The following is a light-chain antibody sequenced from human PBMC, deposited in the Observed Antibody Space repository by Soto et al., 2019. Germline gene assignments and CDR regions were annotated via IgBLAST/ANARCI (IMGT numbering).Light chain of an antibody. CDR2: DDS. V-gene: IGLV2-14*03. CDR1: STDGGGYNY. CDR3: SSYTNSNPLV. J-gene: IGLJ3*02. Sequence: QSALTQPASVSGSPGQSITISCTGTSTDGGGYNYVSWYQHHPVKAPKLMIYDDSNRPSGVSNRFSGSKSGNTASLTISGLQAEDEADYYCSSYTNSNPLVFGGGTKLTVL.